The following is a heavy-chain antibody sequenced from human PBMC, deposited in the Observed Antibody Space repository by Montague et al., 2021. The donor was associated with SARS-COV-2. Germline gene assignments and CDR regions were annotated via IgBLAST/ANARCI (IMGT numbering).Heavy chain of an antibody. CDR1: GFSFSGYA. V-gene: IGHV3-23*03. J-gene: IGHJ4*02. CDR3: AKPGPFAFYFES. CDR2: IYSGGDST. Sequence: SLRLSCAASGFSFSGYAMNWVRQAPGKGLEWISVIYSGGDSTYYADSVRGRFTIPRDDSKNTLFLHLNNLSAEDTAIYYCAKPGPFAFYFESWGQGTLVTVSS. D-gene: IGHD3-10*01.